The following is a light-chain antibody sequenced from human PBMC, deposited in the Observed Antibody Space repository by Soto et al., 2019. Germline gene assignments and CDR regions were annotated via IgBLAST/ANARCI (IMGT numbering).Light chain of an antibody. J-gene: IGKJ5*01. CDR3: QQYNNWPIT. Sequence: IVMRHSPATLSVSPEERAIFSCRASQSVSSNLAWYQQKPGRAPRLLIYGASTRATGIPARFSGSGSGTEFTLTISSLQSEDFAVYYCQQYNNWPITFGQGTRLENK. V-gene: IGKV3-15*01. CDR2: GAS. CDR1: QSVSSN.